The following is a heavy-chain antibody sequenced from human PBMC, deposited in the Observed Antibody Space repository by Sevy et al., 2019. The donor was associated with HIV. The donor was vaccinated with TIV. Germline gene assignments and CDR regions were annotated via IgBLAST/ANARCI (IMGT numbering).Heavy chain of an antibody. CDR1: GDSFSNYY. D-gene: IGHD3-10*01. CDR3: ARGKVLFDY. V-gene: IGHV4-59*01. CDR2: IYHNGST. Sequence: SETLSLTCTVSGDSFSNYYWSWIRQSPGKGLEWIGYIYHNGSTNFNRSLKRRVTISVYTSKNQFSLKLNSVTAADTAVYYWARGKVLFDYWGQGTLVTVSS. J-gene: IGHJ4*02.